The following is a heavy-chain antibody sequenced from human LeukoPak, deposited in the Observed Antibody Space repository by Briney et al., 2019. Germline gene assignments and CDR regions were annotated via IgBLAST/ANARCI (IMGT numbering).Heavy chain of an antibody. Sequence: PGGSLRLSCAASGFTFSSYSMNWVRQAPGKGLEWVSSISSSSSYIYYADSVKGRFTISRDNAKNSLYLQMNSLRAEDTAVYYCAALRRGKYGMDVWGQGTTATVSS. V-gene: IGHV3-21*01. CDR3: AALRRGKYGMDV. CDR1: GFTFSSYS. D-gene: IGHD3-16*01. J-gene: IGHJ6*02. CDR2: ISSSSSYI.